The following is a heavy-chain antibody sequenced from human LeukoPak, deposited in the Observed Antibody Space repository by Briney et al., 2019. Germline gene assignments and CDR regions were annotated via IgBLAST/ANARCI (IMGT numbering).Heavy chain of an antibody. J-gene: IGHJ3*02. CDR3: ARGYSNYGYAFDI. CDR1: GFTFSSYS. D-gene: IGHD4-11*01. CDR2: TSSSSIYL. V-gene: IGHV3-21*01. Sequence: GGSLRLSCAASGFTFSSYSMNWVRQAPGKGLEWVSSTSSSSIYLYSSDSMKGRFTISTDNAKNSLFLQMNSLRAEDKAVYYCARGYSNYGYAFDIWGQGTMVTVSS.